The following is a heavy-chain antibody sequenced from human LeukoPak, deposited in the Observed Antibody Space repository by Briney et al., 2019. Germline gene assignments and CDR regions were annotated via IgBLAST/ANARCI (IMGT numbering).Heavy chain of an antibody. CDR3: ARMFSGTYGGIDY. Sequence: SETLSLTCTVSGGSISSYYWSWIRQPAGEGLEWIGRIYSSGSTNYNPSLRSRVTMSVDTSRNQFSLKLSSVTAAGTAVYYCARMFSGTYGGIDYWGQGTLVTVSS. D-gene: IGHD1-26*01. J-gene: IGHJ4*02. CDR1: GGSISSYY. CDR2: IYSSGST. V-gene: IGHV4-4*07.